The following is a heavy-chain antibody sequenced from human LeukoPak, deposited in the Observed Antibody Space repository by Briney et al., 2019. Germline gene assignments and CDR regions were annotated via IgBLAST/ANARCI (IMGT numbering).Heavy chain of an antibody. Sequence: GESLKISCKGSGYSFTSYWIGWVRQMPGKGLEWMGIIYPGDSDTRYSPSFQGQVINSPDKSISTAYLQWSSLKASDTAMYYCARHDGMVRGVNRYYYMDVWGKGTTVSVSS. J-gene: IGHJ6*03. D-gene: IGHD3-10*01. V-gene: IGHV5-51*01. CDR2: IYPGDSDT. CDR3: ARHDGMVRGVNRYYYMDV. CDR1: GYSFTSYW.